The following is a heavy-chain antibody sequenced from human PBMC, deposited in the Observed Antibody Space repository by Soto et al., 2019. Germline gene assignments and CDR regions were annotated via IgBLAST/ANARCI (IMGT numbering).Heavy chain of an antibody. CDR3: ARPLWRNDYNWGYFDL. J-gene: IGHJ2*01. D-gene: IGHD4-4*01. Sequence: QVQLVESGGGVVQPGRSLRLSCAASGFTFSSYAMHWVRQAPGKGLEWVAVISYDGSHNYYADSVKGRFTISRDNSKNTLYLQMNSLRAEETAVYYCARPLWRNDYNWGYFDLWGRGTLVTVSS. V-gene: IGHV3-30-3*01. CDR1: GFTFSSYA. CDR2: ISYDGSHN.